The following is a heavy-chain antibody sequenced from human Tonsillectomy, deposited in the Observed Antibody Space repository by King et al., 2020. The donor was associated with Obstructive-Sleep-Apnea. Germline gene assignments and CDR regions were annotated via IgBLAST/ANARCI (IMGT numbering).Heavy chain of an antibody. CDR3: VPRPPRRVDYGDAFDI. CDR2: IYWNDDK. J-gene: IGHJ3*02. Sequence: TLKESGPTLVKPPQTLTLTCTFSGFSLSTSGVGVGWIRQPPGKALEWLALIYWNDDKRYSPSLKSRLTITKDTSKNQVVLTMTNMDPVDTATYYCVPRPPRRVDYGDAFDIWGQGTMVTVSS. CDR1: GFSLSTSGVG. V-gene: IGHV2-5*01. D-gene: IGHD4-17*01.